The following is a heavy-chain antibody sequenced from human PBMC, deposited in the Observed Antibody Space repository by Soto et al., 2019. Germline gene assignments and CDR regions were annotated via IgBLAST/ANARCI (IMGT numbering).Heavy chain of an antibody. J-gene: IGHJ4*02. CDR2: ISSTTNYI. CDR1: GFTFTRYS. CDR3: ARESEDLTSNFDY. V-gene: IGHV3-21*06. Sequence: AWGSLRLSCAASGFTFTRYSINFFRQSPFKGLGWVSSISSTTNYIYYGDSMKGRFTISRDNAKNSLYLEMNSLRAEDTAVYYCARESEDLTSNFDYWGQGTLVTVSS.